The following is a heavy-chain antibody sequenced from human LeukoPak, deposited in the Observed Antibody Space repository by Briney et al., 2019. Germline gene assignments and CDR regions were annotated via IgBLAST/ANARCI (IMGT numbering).Heavy chain of an antibody. CDR2: ISSSSSYI. V-gene: IGHV3-21*01. CDR1: GFTFSCYS. CDR3: ARDDGWLSEYFQP. Sequence: PGGSLRLSCAASGFTFSCYSMNWVRQAPGKGLEWVSSISSSSSYIYYADSVTGRFTISRDTAKNSMSLQMNSLRAQDTAVYYCARDDGWLSEYFQPWGQGTLVTVSS. D-gene: IGHD3-22*01. J-gene: IGHJ1*01.